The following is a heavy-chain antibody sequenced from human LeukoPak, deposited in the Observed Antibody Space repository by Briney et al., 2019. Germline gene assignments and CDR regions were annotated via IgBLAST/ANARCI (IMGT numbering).Heavy chain of an antibody. Sequence: PSETLSLTCTVSGGSISSYYWSWIRQPPGKGLEWIGSIYHSGSTYYNPSLKSRVTISVDTSKNQFSLKLSSVTAADTAVYYCARGRDYYDSGDFDYWGQGTLVTVSS. J-gene: IGHJ4*02. CDR1: GGSISSYY. V-gene: IGHV4-38-2*02. D-gene: IGHD3-22*01. CDR2: IYHSGST. CDR3: ARGRDYYDSGDFDY.